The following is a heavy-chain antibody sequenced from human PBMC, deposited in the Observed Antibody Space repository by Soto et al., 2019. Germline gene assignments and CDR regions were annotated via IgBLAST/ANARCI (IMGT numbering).Heavy chain of an antibody. Sequence: ASVKVSCKASGYTFTSYHMHWVRQAPGQGLEWMGIINPSGGSTSYAQKFQGRVTMTRDTSTSTVYMELSSLRSEDTAVYYCARDLVVGYYFDYWGQGTLVTVSS. D-gene: IGHD2-2*01. CDR2: INPSGGST. V-gene: IGHV1-46*01. J-gene: IGHJ4*02. CDR3: ARDLVVGYYFDY. CDR1: GYTFTSYH.